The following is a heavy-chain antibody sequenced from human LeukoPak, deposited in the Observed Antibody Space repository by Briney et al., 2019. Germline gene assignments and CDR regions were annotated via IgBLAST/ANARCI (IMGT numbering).Heavy chain of an antibody. J-gene: IGHJ4*02. Sequence: SQTLSLTCAISGDSVSSNSAAWNWIRQSPSRGLEWLGRTYYRSKWYNDYAVSVKSRITINPDTSKNQFSLQLNSVTPEDTAVYYCARETYYYDSSGYYWIGILRYWGQGTLVTVSS. CDR3: ARETYYYDSSGYYWIGILRY. V-gene: IGHV6-1*01. CDR2: TYYRSKWYN. D-gene: IGHD3-22*01. CDR1: GDSVSSNSAA.